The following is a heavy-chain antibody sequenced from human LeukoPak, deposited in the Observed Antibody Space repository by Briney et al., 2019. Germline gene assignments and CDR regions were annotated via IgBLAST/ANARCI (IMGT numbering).Heavy chain of an antibody. V-gene: IGHV4-34*01. CDR3: ARATASGSGRAYDH. J-gene: IGHJ4*02. CDR1: GESMIGYY. Sequence: SETLSLTCAVYGESMIGYYWTWIRQPPGKRLEWIGEIHHSGGTNSNPSLKNRLTMSIDMSKNQFSLKLKSVTAADTAVYYCARATASGSGRAYDHWAQRNLVPVSS. D-gene: IGHD3-10*01. CDR2: IHHSGGT.